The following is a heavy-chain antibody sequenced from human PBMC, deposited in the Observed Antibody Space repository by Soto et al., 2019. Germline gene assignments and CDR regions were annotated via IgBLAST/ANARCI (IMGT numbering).Heavy chain of an antibody. V-gene: IGHV4-39*01. CDR3: ARLSSSWFKGWFDP. J-gene: IGHJ5*02. Sequence: KSSETLSLTCTVSGGSISSSSYYWGWIRQPPGKGLEWIGSIYYSGSTYYNPSLKSRVTISVDTSKNQFSLKLSSVTAADTAVYYCARLSSSWFKGWFDPWGQGTLVTVSS. CDR2: IYYSGST. D-gene: IGHD6-13*01. CDR1: GGSISSSSYY.